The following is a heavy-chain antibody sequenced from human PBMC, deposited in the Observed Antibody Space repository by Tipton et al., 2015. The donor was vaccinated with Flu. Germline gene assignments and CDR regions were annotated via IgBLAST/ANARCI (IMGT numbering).Heavy chain of an antibody. CDR3: ASLKNYGDYGFDS. V-gene: IGHV4-39*01. CDR2: IYYIGKT. D-gene: IGHD4-17*01. J-gene: IGHJ4*02. Sequence: TLSLTCSVSGGSWSSYYWGWIRQPPGKGLQWIGSIYYIGKTFYNPSLKSRVTVPADSSNSQVSLKLKSVTAADTAVYYCASLKNYGDYGFDSWGQGTLVTVSS. CDR1: GGSWSSYY.